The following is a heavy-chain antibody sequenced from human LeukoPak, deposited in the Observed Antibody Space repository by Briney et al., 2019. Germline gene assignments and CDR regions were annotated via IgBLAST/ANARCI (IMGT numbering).Heavy chain of an antibody. D-gene: IGHD1-14*01. CDR2: IFYSGAT. Sequence: SETLSLTRTVSGGSISSGTYFWGWIRQPPGECLEWVGSIFYSGATYYNPSLKSRVTISVDTSKKQFSLKLNSVTAADTAVYYCARHGHKNEYNSPGVDYWGQGTLVTVSS. J-gene: IGHJ4*02. CDR3: ARHGHKNEYNSPGVDY. V-gene: IGHV4-39*01. CDR1: GGSISSGTYF.